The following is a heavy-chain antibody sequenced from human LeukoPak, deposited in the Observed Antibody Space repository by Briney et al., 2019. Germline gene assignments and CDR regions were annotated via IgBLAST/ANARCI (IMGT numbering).Heavy chain of an antibody. J-gene: IGHJ4*02. V-gene: IGHV1-24*01. CDR1: GYTLTELS. Sequence: ASVKVSCKVSGYTLTELSMHWVRQAPGKGLEWMGGFDPEDGETIYAQKFQGRVTMTEDTSTETAYMELSSLRSEDTAVYYCATANDYGYYFDYWGQGTLVTVSS. CDR3: ATANDYGYYFDY. D-gene: IGHD4-17*01. CDR2: FDPEDGET.